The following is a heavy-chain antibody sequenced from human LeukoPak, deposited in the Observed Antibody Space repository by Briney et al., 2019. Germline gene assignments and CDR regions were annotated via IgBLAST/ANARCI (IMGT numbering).Heavy chain of an antibody. Sequence: ASVKVSCKASGGTFSTYAISWVRQAPGQGLEWMGGIIPIFGTANYAQKFQGRVTMTEDTSTDTAYMELSSLRSEDTAVYYCATIFASTTYYYDSSGSDAFDIWGQGTMVTVSS. D-gene: IGHD3-22*01. V-gene: IGHV1-69*06. CDR3: ATIFASTTYYYDSSGSDAFDI. CDR2: IIPIFGTA. J-gene: IGHJ3*02. CDR1: GGTFSTYA.